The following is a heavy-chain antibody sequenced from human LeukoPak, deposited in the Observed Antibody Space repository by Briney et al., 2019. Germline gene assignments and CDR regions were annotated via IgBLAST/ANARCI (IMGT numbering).Heavy chain of an antibody. CDR1: GGTFDRYA. CDR2: IAPIFGTP. V-gene: IGHV1-69*05. CDR3: ASHFRSNHYYFYYMDV. Sequence: GASVKVSCKASGGTFDRYAISWVRQAPGQGLEWMGGIAPIFGTPNYAQNFPGRVTITTDESTSTAYMELSSLRSDDTAVYYCASHFRSNHYYFYYMDVWGTGTTVTVSS. J-gene: IGHJ6*03. D-gene: IGHD3-16*02.